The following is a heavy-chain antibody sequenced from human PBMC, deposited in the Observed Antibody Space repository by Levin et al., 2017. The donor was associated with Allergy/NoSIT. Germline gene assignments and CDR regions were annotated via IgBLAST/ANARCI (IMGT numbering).Heavy chain of an antibody. J-gene: IGHJ4*02. CDR2: INHSGST. D-gene: IGHD6-19*01. V-gene: IGHV4-34*01. Sequence: KASETLSLTCAVYGGSFSGYYWSWIRQPPGKGLEWIGEINHSGSTNYNPSLKSRVTISVDTSKNQFSLKLSSVTAADTAVYYCARRLQQWLVHIDYWGQGTLVTVSS. CDR1: GGSFSGYY. CDR3: ARRLQQWLVHIDY.